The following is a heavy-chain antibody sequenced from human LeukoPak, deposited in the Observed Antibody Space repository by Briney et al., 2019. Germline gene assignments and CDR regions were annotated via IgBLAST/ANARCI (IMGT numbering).Heavy chain of an antibody. CDR1: GFTFSSYG. CDR3: ARHYVDEWSYAFDI. D-gene: IGHD3-16*01. V-gene: IGHV3-33*01. J-gene: IGHJ3*02. CDR2: IWYDGSNK. Sequence: GGSLRLSCAASGFTFSSYGMHWVRQAPGKGLEWVAVIWYDGSNKYYADSVKGRFTISRDNSKNTLYLQMNSLRAEDTAVYYCARHYVDEWSYAFDIWGQGTMVTVSS.